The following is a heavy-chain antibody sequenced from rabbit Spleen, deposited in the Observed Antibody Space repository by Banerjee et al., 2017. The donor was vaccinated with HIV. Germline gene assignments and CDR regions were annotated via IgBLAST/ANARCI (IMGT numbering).Heavy chain of an antibody. V-gene: IGHV1S21*01. Sequence: EQLVESGGGLVQPGGSLKLSCKASGIDFSNYGISWVRQAPGKGLEWIGCINTGASTYYASWAKGRFTISKTSTTVDLQLNSLTAADTATYFCARDAAGREDFNLWGPGTLVTVS. CDR3: ARDAAGREDFNL. CDR1: GIDFSNYG. CDR2: INTGAST. D-gene: IGHD4-2*01. J-gene: IGHJ4*01.